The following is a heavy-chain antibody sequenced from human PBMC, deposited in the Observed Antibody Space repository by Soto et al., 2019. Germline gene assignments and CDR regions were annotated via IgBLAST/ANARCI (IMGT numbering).Heavy chain of an antibody. CDR3: AREFGSSWFWFDP. Sequence: GASVKVSCKASGYTFTSYYMHWVRQAPGQGLGWMGIINPSGGSTSYAQKFQGRVTMTRDTSTSTVYMELSSLRSEDTAVYCCAREFGSSWFWFDPWGQGTLVTVSS. D-gene: IGHD6-13*01. V-gene: IGHV1-46*01. CDR1: GYTFTSYY. CDR2: INPSGGST. J-gene: IGHJ5*02.